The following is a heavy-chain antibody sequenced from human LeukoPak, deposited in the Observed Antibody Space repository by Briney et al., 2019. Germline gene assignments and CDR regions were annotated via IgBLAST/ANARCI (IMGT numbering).Heavy chain of an antibody. Sequence: QTGGSLRLSCAASGFTFSSYALSWVRQAPGKGLEWVSGISSNGGTTYYADSVKGRFTISRDSSKNTLHLQMNSLRAEDTAVYYCAKVNGYSTNWFSWYFDLWGRGTLATVSS. CDR2: ISSNGGTT. V-gene: IGHV3-23*01. D-gene: IGHD6-13*01. J-gene: IGHJ2*01. CDR1: GFTFSSYA. CDR3: AKVNGYSTNWFSWYFDL.